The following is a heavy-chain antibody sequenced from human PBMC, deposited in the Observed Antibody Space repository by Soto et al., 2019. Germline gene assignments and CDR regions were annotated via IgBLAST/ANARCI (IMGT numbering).Heavy chain of an antibody. CDR2: IVVGSGNT. V-gene: IGHV1-58*01. CDR3: ARDRGITIFGVVSSYYYYYMDV. CDR1: GFTFTSSA. D-gene: IGHD3-3*01. J-gene: IGHJ6*03. Sequence: ASVKVSCKASGFTFTSSAVQWVRQARGQRLEWIGWIVVGSGNTNYAQKFQERVTITTDTSTSTAYMELRSLRSDDTAVYYCARDRGITIFGVVSSYYYYYMDVWGQGTTVTVSS.